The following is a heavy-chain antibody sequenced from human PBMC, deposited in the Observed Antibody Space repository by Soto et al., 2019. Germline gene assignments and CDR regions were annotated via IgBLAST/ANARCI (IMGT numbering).Heavy chain of an antibody. V-gene: IGHV3-49*04. Sequence: GGSLRLSCTASGFTFGDYAMSWVRQAPGKGLEWVGFIRSKAYGGTTEYAASVKGRFTISRDDSKSIAYLQMNSLKTEDTAVYYCTREGTAMSFDYWGQGTLVTVSS. CDR2: IRSKAYGGTT. CDR1: GFTFGDYA. D-gene: IGHD5-18*01. J-gene: IGHJ4*02. CDR3: TREGTAMSFDY.